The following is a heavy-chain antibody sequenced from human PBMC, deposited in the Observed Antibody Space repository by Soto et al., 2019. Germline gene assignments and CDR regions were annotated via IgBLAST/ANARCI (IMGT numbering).Heavy chain of an antibody. CDR1: GGPISSYY. D-gene: IGHD2-15*01. Sequence: SETLSLTXTVSGGPISSYYWSWIRQPPGKGLEWIGDIYYSGSTNYNPSLKSRVTISVDTSKNQFSLKLSSVTAADTAVYYCARGGGNLDYWGQGTLVTVSS. CDR3: ARGGGNLDY. CDR2: IYYSGST. J-gene: IGHJ4*02. V-gene: IGHV4-59*01.